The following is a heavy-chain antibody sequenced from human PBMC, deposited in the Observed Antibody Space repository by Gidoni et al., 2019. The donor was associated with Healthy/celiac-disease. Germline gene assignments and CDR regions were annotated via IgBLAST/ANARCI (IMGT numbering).Heavy chain of an antibody. CDR3: AREVVTAGWFDP. V-gene: IGHV1-18*01. CDR2: ISAYHGNT. D-gene: IGHD2-21*02. J-gene: IGHJ5*02. CDR1: GSPFPSYG. Sequence: QVQLVQSGAEVKTPGAYVKVSCKAPGSPFPSYGISGVRQAPGQGLEWMGWISAYHGNTCYAQQLQGRVTMTTDTSTSTAYMELRSLRSDDTAVYYCAREVVTAGWFDPWGQGTLVTVSS.